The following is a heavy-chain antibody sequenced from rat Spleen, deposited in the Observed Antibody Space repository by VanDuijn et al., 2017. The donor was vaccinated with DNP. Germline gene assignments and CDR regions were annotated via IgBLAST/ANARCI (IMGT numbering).Heavy chain of an antibody. Sequence: EVKLVESGGGLVQPGRSLKLSCAASGFNFNDYWMGWVRQAPGKGLEWIGEINKDSRTKKYSPSLKDKFTISRDNAQNTLYLQMRNMGSEDTATYYCVRERDGVDYWGQGVMVTVSS. J-gene: IGHJ2*01. D-gene: IGHD4-3*01. CDR3: VRERDGVDY. V-gene: IGHV4-2*01. CDR1: GFNFNDYW. CDR2: INKDSRTK.